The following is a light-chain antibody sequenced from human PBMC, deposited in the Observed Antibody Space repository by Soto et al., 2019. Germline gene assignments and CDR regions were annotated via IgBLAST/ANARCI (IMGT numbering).Light chain of an antibody. Sequence: EIVMTQSPATLSVSPGERLTLSCRASQSVRSNLAWYQQKPGQAPRLLIYGASTRATGLPARFSGSGSGTDFTLTISSLQSEDFAVYYCQQYSNWPPITFGQGARWRL. J-gene: IGKJ5*01. V-gene: IGKV3-15*01. CDR1: QSVRSN. CDR2: GAS. CDR3: QQYSNWPPIT.